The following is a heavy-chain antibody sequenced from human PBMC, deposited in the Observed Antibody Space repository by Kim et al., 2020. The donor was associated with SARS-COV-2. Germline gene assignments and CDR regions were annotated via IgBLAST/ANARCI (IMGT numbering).Heavy chain of an antibody. CDR1: GFSLTTSGVG. CDR2: IYWDDDE. V-gene: IGHV2-5*02. D-gene: IGHD6-13*01. Sequence: SGPTLVKPTQTLKLTCTFSGFSLTTSGVGVGWIRQPPGKALEWLALIYWDDDERYSPSLKSRLTITKDISKKQMVLIMTNMDPVDTATYYCARRGGSSSWYEVAFDYWGQGTLGTVSS. CDR3: ARRGGSSSWYEVAFDY. J-gene: IGHJ4*02.